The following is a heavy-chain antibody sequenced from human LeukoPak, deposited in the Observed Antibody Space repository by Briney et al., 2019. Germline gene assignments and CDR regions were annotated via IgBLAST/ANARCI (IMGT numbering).Heavy chain of an antibody. CDR2: IYTSGST. V-gene: IGHV4-61*02. D-gene: IGHD3-22*01. J-gene: IGHJ4*02. Sequence: SETLSLTCTVSGGSISSGSYYWSWIRQPAGKGLEWIGRIYTSGSTNYNPSLKSRVTISVDTSKNQFSLKLSSVTAADTAVYYCARGRDSSETRNDYWGQGTLVTVSS. CDR3: ARGRDSSETRNDY. CDR1: GGSISSGSYY.